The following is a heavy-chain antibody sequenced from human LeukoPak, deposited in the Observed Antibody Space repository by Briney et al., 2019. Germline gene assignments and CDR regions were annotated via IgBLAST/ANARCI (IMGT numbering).Heavy chain of an antibody. CDR2: IRSKAYGGTT. CDR3: TRVEWLREPLFDY. D-gene: IGHD5-12*01. CDR1: GFTFGDNA. J-gene: IGHJ4*02. V-gene: IGHV3-49*04. Sequence: PGRSLRLSCTASGFTFGDNAMSWVRQAPGKGLEWVGFIRSKAYGGTTEYAASVKGRFTISRDDSKSITYLQMNSLKTEDTAVYYCTRVEWLREPLFDYWGQGTLVTVSS.